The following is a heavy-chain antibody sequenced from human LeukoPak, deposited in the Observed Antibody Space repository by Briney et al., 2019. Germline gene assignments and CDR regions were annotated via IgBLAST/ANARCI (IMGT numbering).Heavy chain of an antibody. D-gene: IGHD6-19*01. CDR3: AKTGDSSGWYYFDY. Sequence: GGSLRLSCAASRFTFSSYAMRWVRQAPGKGLEWVSAISGSGDSTYYADSVKGRFTISRDKSKNTLYLQMNSLRAEDTAVYYCAKTGDSSGWYYFDYWGQGTLVTVSS. CDR1: RFTFSSYA. CDR2: ISGSGDST. V-gene: IGHV3-23*01. J-gene: IGHJ4*02.